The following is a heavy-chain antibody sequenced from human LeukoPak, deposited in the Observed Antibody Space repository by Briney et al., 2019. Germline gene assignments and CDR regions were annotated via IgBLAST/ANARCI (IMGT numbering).Heavy chain of an antibody. CDR3: ARDIDYYDSSGYYAAFDI. Sequence: SQTLFLTCTVSGGSISSGSYYWSWIRQPAGKGLEWIGRIYTSGSTNYNPSLKSRVTISVDTSKNQFSLKLSSVTAADTAVYYCARDIDYYDSSGYYAAFDIWGQGTMVTVSS. CDR1: GGSISSGSYY. D-gene: IGHD3-22*01. J-gene: IGHJ3*02. CDR2: IYTSGST. V-gene: IGHV4-61*02.